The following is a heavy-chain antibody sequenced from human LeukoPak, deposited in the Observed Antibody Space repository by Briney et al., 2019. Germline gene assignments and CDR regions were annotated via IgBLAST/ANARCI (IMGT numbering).Heavy chain of an antibody. D-gene: IGHD3-10*01. CDR3: ARAEIRGGYYMDV. V-gene: IGHV4-59*01. CDR2: IYYSGST. Sequence: PSESLSLTCTVSGGSISSYYWSWIRQPPGKGLEWIRYIYYSGSTNYNPSLKSRVTISVDTSKDQFSLKLSSVTAADTAVYYCARAEIRGGYYMDVWGKGTTVTVSS. CDR1: GGSISSYY. J-gene: IGHJ6*03.